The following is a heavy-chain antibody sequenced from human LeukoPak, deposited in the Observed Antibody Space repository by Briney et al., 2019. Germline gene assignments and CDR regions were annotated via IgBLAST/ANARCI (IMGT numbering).Heavy chain of an antibody. J-gene: IGHJ4*02. V-gene: IGHV1-2*04. CDR1: GYTFTGYY. CDR2: INPNSGGT. D-gene: IGHD2-15*01. CDR3: AISHPGYCSGGSCYAV. Sequence: ASVKVSCKASGYTFTGYYMHWVRQAPGQGLEWMGWINPNSGGTNFAQKFQGWVTMTRDTSISTAYMELSRLRSDDTAVYYCAISHPGYCSGGSCYAVWGQGTLVTVSS.